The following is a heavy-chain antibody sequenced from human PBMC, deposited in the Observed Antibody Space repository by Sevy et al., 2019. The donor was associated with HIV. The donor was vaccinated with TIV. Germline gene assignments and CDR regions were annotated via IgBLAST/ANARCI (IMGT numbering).Heavy chain of an antibody. CDR2: IWYDGSNK. Sequence: GGSLRLSCAASEFTFSSYGMHWVRQAPGKGLEWVAVIWYDGSNKYYADSVKGRFTISRDNSKNTLYLQMNSLRAEDTAVYYCARARDEQWLVFGYYGMDVWGQGTTVTVSS. V-gene: IGHV3-33*01. CDR1: EFTFSSYG. J-gene: IGHJ6*02. CDR3: ARARDEQWLVFGYYGMDV. D-gene: IGHD6-19*01.